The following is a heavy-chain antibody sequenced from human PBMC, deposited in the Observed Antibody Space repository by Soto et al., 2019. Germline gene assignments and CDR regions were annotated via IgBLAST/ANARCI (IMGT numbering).Heavy chain of an antibody. CDR1: GYSISSSNW. D-gene: IGHD1-26*01. J-gene: IGHJ4*02. CDR2: IYYSGTT. V-gene: IGHV4-28*03. Sequence: SETLSLTCAVSGYSISSSNWWGWIRQPPGKGLEWIGYIYYSGTTYYNPSLKSRVTMSVDTSKDQFSLKLTSVTAVDTAVYYYGGGEIKVPIAYWGQGTLGTVS. CDR3: GGGEIKVPIAY.